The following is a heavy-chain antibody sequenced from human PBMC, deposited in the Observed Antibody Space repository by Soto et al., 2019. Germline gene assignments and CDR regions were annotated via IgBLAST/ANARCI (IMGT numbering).Heavy chain of an antibody. CDR1: GFTFSSYA. CDR2: ISGSGGST. CDR3: AKDFDILTGYYHFDY. D-gene: IGHD3-9*01. Sequence: GGSLRLSCAASGFTFSSYAMSWVRQAPGKGLEWVSAISGSGGSTYYADSVKGRFTISRDNSKNTLYLQMNSLRAEDTAVYYCAKDFDILTGYYHFDYWGQGTLVTVSS. V-gene: IGHV3-23*01. J-gene: IGHJ4*02.